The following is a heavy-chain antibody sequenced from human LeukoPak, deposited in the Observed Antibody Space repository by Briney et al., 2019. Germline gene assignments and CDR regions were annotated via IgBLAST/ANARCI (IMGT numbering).Heavy chain of an antibody. V-gene: IGHV3-23*01. D-gene: IGHD1-26*01. CDR3: TKEEEPPSFDY. J-gene: IGHJ4*02. CDR2: ISGSAGAT. CDR1: GFNFNNYA. Sequence: GGSMRLSCAASGFNFNNYAMSWDRRAPGNGPEWVSAISGSAGATYYADSVKGRFTIARDNSKNTVYLQMNSLRADDTAVYYCTKEEEPPSFDYWGQGTLVTVSS.